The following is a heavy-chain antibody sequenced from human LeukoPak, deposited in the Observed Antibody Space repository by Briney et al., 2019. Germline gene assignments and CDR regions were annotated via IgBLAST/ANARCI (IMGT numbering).Heavy chain of an antibody. Sequence: SETLSLTCTASGGSISSSSYYWGWIRQPPGKGLEWIGSIYYSGSTYYNPSLKSRVTISVDTSKNQFSLKLSSVTAADTAVYYCASLEYSSGWTDYWGQGTLVTVSS. CDR2: IYYSGST. D-gene: IGHD6-19*01. V-gene: IGHV4-39*01. CDR3: ASLEYSSGWTDY. J-gene: IGHJ4*02. CDR1: GGSISSSSYY.